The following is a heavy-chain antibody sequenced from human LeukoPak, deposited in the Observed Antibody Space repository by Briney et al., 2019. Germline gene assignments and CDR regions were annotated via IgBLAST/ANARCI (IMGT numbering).Heavy chain of an antibody. D-gene: IGHD5-24*01. CDR3: TRVGYIDEGIDY. Sequence: GGSLRLSCAASGFTFSSYVMSWVRQAPGKGLEWVANIKQDGSKKSYVDSVKGRFTISRDNAKNSLYLQMNSLRAEDTAIYYCTRVGYIDEGIDYWGQGTLVTVSS. CDR2: IKQDGSKK. J-gene: IGHJ4*02. CDR1: GFTFSSYV. V-gene: IGHV3-7*04.